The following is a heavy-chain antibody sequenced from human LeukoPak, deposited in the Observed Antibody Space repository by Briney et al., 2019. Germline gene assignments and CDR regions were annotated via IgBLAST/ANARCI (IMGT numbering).Heavy chain of an antibody. D-gene: IGHD4-17*01. CDR3: ARDRSTVVTREIDY. CDR2: ISGSGTTT. V-gene: IGHV3-23*01. J-gene: IGHJ4*02. CDR1: GFTFRDYA. Sequence: GESLTLSCAASGFTFRDYAMTWVRQAPGKGLEWVAAISGSGTTTYYVNSVKGRFTISRDNAKNPLYLQMNSLRAEDTAVYYCARDRSTVVTREIDYWGQGTLVTVSS.